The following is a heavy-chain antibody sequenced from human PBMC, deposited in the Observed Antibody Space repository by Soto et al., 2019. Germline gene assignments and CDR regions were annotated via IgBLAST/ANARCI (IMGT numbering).Heavy chain of an antibody. Sequence: PGGSLRLSCAASGFTFSSYAMSWVRQAPGKGLEWVSAISGSGGSTYYADSVKGRFTIPRDNSKSTLYLQMNSLRAEDTAVYYCAKAPSRVGNSDYYYGMDVWGQGTTVTVSS. CDR2: ISGSGGST. V-gene: IGHV3-23*01. D-gene: IGHD1-26*01. CDR3: AKAPSRVGNSDYYYGMDV. J-gene: IGHJ6*02. CDR1: GFTFSSYA.